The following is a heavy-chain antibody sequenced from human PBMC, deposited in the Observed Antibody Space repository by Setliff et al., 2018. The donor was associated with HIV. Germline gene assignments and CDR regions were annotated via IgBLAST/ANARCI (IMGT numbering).Heavy chain of an antibody. J-gene: IGHJ2*01. Sequence: PGGSLRLSCAASGFTFSSYAMSWVRQAPGKGLEWVSAISGSGGSTYYADSVKGRFTISRDNSKNTLYLQMNSLRAEDTAVYYCAKSSHAVPSSKAHWYFDLWGRGTLVTVSS. CDR1: GFTFSSYA. V-gene: IGHV3-23*01. CDR3: AKSSHAVPSSKAHWYFDL. CDR2: ISGSGGST. D-gene: IGHD2-2*01.